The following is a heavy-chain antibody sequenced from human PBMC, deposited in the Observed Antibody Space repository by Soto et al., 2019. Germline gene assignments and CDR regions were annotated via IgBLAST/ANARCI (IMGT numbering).Heavy chain of an antibody. Sequence: VQLLESGGDLVHPGASLRLSCAASGFAFSSHPMSWVRQAPEKGLEWVAGISDSGSLTYNADSVRGRFTISRDKSKNTLYLQMNRLRAEDTAVYYCARRTFGSSRSFDIWGPGTMVTVSS. CDR3: ARRTFGSSRSFDI. CDR1: GFAFSSHP. J-gene: IGHJ3*02. V-gene: IGHV3-23*01. CDR2: ISDSGSLT. D-gene: IGHD6-6*01.